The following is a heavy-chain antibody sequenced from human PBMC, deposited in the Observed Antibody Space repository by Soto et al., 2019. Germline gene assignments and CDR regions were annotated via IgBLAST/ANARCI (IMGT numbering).Heavy chain of an antibody. V-gene: IGHV3-30*18. J-gene: IGHJ4*02. CDR1: GFTFSSYG. D-gene: IGHD1-1*01. Sequence: QVQLVESGGGVVQPGRSLRLSCAASGFTFSSYGMHWVRQAPGKGLEWVAVISYDGSNKYYADSVKGRFTISRDNSKNTLYQQMNSLRPEDTAVYYCAKDFNALDPPDYWGQGTLVTVSS. CDR3: AKDFNALDPPDY. CDR2: ISYDGSNK.